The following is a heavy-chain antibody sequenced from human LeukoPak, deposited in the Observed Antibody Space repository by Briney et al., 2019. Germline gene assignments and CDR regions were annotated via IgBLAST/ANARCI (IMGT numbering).Heavy chain of an antibody. CDR1: GFTFSSYE. Sequence: PGGSLRLSCAASGFTFSSYEMNWVRQAPGKGLEWVSYISSSGSTIYYTDSVKGRFTISRDNSKNTLYLQMNSLRAEDTALYYCARGLGSYAYSDAFDIWGQGTMVTASS. V-gene: IGHV3-48*03. CDR3: ARGLGSYAYSDAFDI. J-gene: IGHJ3*02. D-gene: IGHD5-18*01. CDR2: ISSSGSTI.